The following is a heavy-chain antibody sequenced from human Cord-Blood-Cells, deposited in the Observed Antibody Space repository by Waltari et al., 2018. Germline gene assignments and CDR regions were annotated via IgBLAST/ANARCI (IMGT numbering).Heavy chain of an antibody. J-gene: IGHJ5*02. CDR3: ARGIDFMITFGGVIANWFDP. CDR1: GYTFTGYY. CDR2: INPNSGGT. D-gene: IGHD3-16*02. Sequence: QVQLVQSGAEVKKPGASVKVSCKASGYTFTGYYKPWVRQAPGQGLEWMGWINPNSGGTNYAQKFQGRVTMTRDTSISTAYMELSRLRSDDTAVYYCARGIDFMITFGGVIANWFDPWGQGTLVTVSS. V-gene: IGHV1-2*02.